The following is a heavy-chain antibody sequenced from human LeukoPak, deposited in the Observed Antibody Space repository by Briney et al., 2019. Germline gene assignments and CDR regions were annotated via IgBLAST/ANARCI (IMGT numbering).Heavy chain of an antibody. D-gene: IGHD3-16*02. CDR3: ARALSRGFGGVIVHFDY. Sequence: GASVKVSCKASGYTSTSYYMHWVRQAPGQGLEWMGIINPSGGSTSYAQKFQGRVTMTRDTSTSTVYMELSSLRSEDTAVYYCARALSRGFGGVIVHFDYWGQGTLVTVSS. CDR2: INPSGGST. V-gene: IGHV1-46*01. J-gene: IGHJ4*02. CDR1: GYTSTSYY.